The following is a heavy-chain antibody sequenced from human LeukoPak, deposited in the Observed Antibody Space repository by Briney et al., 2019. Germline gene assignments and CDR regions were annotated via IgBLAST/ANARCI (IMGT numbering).Heavy chain of an antibody. Sequence: GESLKISCKGSGYSFTSYWIGWVRQMPGKGLKWMGIIYPGDSDTRYSPSFQGQVTISADKSISTAYLQWSSLKASDTAMYYCARPAYYYDSSGYYPDAFDIWGQGTMVTVSS. D-gene: IGHD3-22*01. CDR1: GYSFTSYW. J-gene: IGHJ3*02. CDR2: IYPGDSDT. V-gene: IGHV5-51*01. CDR3: ARPAYYYDSSGYYPDAFDI.